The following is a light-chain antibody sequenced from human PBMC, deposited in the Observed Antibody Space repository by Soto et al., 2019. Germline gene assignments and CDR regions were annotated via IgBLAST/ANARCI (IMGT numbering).Light chain of an antibody. V-gene: IGLV7-46*01. J-gene: IGLJ3*02. CDR2: YTS. CDR1: TGAVTSGHY. Sequence: QAAVTQEPSLTVSPGGTVTLTCGSSTGAVTSGHYPYWFQQKPGQAPRTLIYYTSNKHSWTPARFSGSLLGGKAALTLSGAQPEDEAEYYCLLSYGGARVFGGGTKVTVL. CDR3: LLSYGGARV.